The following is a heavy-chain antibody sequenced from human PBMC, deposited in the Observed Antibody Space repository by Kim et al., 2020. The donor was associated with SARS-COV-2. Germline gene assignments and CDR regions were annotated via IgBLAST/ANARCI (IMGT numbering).Heavy chain of an antibody. CDR3: VKSDTAMVQAVY. V-gene: IGHV3-64D*09. D-gene: IGHD5-18*01. J-gene: IGHJ4*02. Sequence: YYADTVKGRFTISRDNSKNTLYLQMSSLRAEDTAVYSCVKSDTAMVQAVYWGQGTLVTVSS.